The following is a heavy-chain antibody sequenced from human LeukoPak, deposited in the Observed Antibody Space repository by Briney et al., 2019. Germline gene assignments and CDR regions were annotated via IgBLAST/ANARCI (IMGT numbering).Heavy chain of an antibody. CDR3: ARDVLEWTSGYYYGMDV. Sequence: SETLSLTCTVSGGSISSYYWSWIRQPPGKGLEWIGYIYYSGSTNYNPSLKSRVTISVDTSKNQFSLKLSSVTAADTAVYYCARDVLEWTSGYYYGMDVWGQGTTVTASS. V-gene: IGHV4-59*01. CDR2: IYYSGST. D-gene: IGHD3-3*01. J-gene: IGHJ6*02. CDR1: GGSISSYY.